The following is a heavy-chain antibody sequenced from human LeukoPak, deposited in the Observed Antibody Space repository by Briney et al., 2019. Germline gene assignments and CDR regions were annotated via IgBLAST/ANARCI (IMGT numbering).Heavy chain of an antibody. V-gene: IGHV1-46*01. CDR2: INPSGGTT. CDR3: ARDFDDSSSSDGY. D-gene: IGHD6-6*01. CDR1: EYTFTSYY. J-gene: IGHJ4*02. Sequence: GASVKVSCKASEYTFTSYYVHWGRQAPGQGLEGRGIINPSGGTTSYAQKFQGRVTLTRDTSTSTVYMELSSLRSEDTAVYYCARDFDDSSSSDGYWGQGTLVTVSS.